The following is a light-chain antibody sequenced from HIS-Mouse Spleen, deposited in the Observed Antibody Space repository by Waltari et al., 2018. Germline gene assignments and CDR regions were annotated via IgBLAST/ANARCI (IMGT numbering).Light chain of an antibody. V-gene: IGLV2-23*01. CDR1: SSDVGSYNL. CDR3: CSYAGSSTVV. Sequence: QSALTQPASVSGSPGQSITISCTGTSSDVGSYNLVSWYQQHPGQAPKLMIYEGSKRPSGVAKRFSGSKSGNTASLTSSGLQAEDEADYYCCSYAGSSTVVFGGGTKLTVL. J-gene: IGLJ2*01. CDR2: EGS.